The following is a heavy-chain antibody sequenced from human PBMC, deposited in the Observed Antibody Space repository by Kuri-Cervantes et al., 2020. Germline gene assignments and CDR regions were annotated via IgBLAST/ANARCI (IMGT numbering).Heavy chain of an antibody. J-gene: IGHJ2*01. Sequence: GGSLRLSCAASGFTFDDYAMHWVWQAPGEGLEWVSGISWNSGSIGYADSVKGRFTVSRDNAKNSLSLQMNSLRTEDTAFYYCAKGYSYGSYWYFDLWGRGTLVTVSS. CDR1: GFTFDDYA. D-gene: IGHD5-18*01. V-gene: IGHV3-9*01. CDR3: AKGYSYGSYWYFDL. CDR2: ISWNSGSI.